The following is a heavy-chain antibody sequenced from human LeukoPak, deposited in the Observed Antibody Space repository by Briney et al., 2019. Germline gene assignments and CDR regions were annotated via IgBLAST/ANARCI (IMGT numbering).Heavy chain of an antibody. CDR1: GFAVFSNY. CDR3: ATPSGGY. D-gene: IGHD6-25*01. J-gene: IGHJ4*02. V-gene: IGHV3-66*01. CDR2: IYSDGDT. Sequence: GGSLRLSCAASGFAVFSNYMNWVRQAPGKGLEWVSVIYSDGDTSYADSVKGRFTISRDISKNTLYLQMDSLRAEDTAVYYCATPSGGYWGQGTLVTVSS.